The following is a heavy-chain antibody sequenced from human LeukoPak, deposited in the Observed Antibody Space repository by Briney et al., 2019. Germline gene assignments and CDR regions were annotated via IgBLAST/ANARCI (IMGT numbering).Heavy chain of an antibody. D-gene: IGHD5-12*01. CDR1: GFTFSSYA. J-gene: IGHJ5*02. CDR3: AKDFGGYVMNWFDP. V-gene: IGHV3-23*01. CDR2: ISGSGGST. Sequence: GGSLRLSCAASGFTFSSYAMSWVRQAPGKGLEWFSAISGSGGSTYYADSVKGRFTISRDNSKNTLYLQMNSLRAEDTAVYYCAKDFGGYVMNWFDPWGQGTLVTVSS.